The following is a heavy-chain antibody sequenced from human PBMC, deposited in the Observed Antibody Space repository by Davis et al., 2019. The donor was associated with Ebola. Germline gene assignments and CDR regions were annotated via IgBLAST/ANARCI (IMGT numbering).Heavy chain of an antibody. CDR2: VYSDGAT. J-gene: IGHJ4*02. CDR3: AKSPILLEWLLMGLKFDY. D-gene: IGHD3-3*01. Sequence: PGGSLRLSCAASGFTVSADSMNWVRQAPGMGLEWVSIVYSDGATYYADSVKGRFTISRDNTKNTLYLQMSSLRAEDTAVYYCAKSPILLEWLLMGLKFDYWGQGTLVTVSS. CDR1: GFTVSADS. V-gene: IGHV3-53*01.